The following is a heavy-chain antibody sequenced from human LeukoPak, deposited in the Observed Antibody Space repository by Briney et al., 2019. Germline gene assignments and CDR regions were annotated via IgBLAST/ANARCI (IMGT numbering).Heavy chain of an antibody. CDR3: ARGVLNWFDP. D-gene: IGHD2-8*01. J-gene: IGHJ5*02. CDR2: ISYDGSNK. Sequence: GRSLRLSCAASGFTFSSYAMHWVRQAPGKGLEWVAVISYDGSNKYYADSVKGRFTISRDNSKNTLYLQMNSLRAEDTAVYYCARGVLNWFDPWGQGTLVTVSS. CDR1: GFTFSSYA. V-gene: IGHV3-30-3*01.